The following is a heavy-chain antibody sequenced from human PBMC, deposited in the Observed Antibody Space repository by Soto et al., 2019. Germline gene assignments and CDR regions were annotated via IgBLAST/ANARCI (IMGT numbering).Heavy chain of an antibody. J-gene: IGHJ4*02. V-gene: IGHV3-7*01. D-gene: IGHD3-16*02. Sequence: GVSLRLSCSGSGFSFSAYWMSWVRQAPGKGLEWVGNINQDGSDKNLLDSVKGRFTFSRDNARNALYLQMNSLRAEDTAVYYCVRSGIWGSERNRADCWGQGTLVTV. CDR3: VRSGIWGSERNRADC. CDR1: GFSFSAYW. CDR2: INQDGSDK.